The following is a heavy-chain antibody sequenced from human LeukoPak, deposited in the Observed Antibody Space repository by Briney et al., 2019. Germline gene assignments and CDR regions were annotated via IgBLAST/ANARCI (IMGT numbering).Heavy chain of an antibody. J-gene: IGHJ4*02. V-gene: IGHV4-4*07. Sequence: SETLSLTCTVSGGSISSYYWTWIRQPAGKGLEWIGRIYTSGSTYYNPSLESRVTLSVDKSKNQFSLKLTSVTAADTAVYYCASYTSSGSYFDHWGQGTLVTVSS. CDR3: ASYTSSGSYFDH. CDR2: IYTSGST. CDR1: GGSISSYY. D-gene: IGHD1-26*01.